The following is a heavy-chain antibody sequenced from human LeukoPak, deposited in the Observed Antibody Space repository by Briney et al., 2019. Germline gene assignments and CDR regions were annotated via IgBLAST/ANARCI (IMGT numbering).Heavy chain of an antibody. V-gene: IGHV3-23*01. D-gene: IGHD1-26*01. J-gene: IGHJ4*02. CDR3: ARSQWDLTYYLGS. CDR2: IRARGDVT. Sequence: GGALRLSRAPPRFALNTPAMTSGRPAPRKGVGWGSHIRARGDVTYYADSVEGRFTISRDNSNNTLFLHMRSLRGEDTAIYFCARSQWDLTYYLGSWGQGTLVAVSS. CDR1: RFALNTPA.